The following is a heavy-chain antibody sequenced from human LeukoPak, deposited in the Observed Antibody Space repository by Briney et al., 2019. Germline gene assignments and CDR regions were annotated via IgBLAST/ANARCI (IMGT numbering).Heavy chain of an antibody. CDR3: ARGIVPDY. J-gene: IGHJ4*02. D-gene: IGHD1-26*01. V-gene: IGHV1-18*01. Sequence: ASVKVSCKASGYTFTSYAFSWGRQAPGQGLGWMGWISVSSGNTNYAQKLQDRVTMTTGTSTSTAYMELRSLRSDDTAVYFCARGIVPDYWGQGTQVTVSS. CDR2: ISVSSGNT. CDR1: GYTFTSYA.